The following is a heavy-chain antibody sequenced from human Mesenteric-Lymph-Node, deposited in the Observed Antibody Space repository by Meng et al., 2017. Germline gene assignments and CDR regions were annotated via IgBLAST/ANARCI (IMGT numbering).Heavy chain of an antibody. CDR3: ARAGELVVTALFDP. CDR1: GGTFSSYA. Sequence: QVQLVQAGAGVKKPGSSVKASCKASGGTFSSYAISWVRQAPGQGLGWMGGIIPIFGTANYAQKFQGRVTITADKSTSTAYMELSSLRSEDTAVYYCARAGELVVTALFDPWGQGTLVTVSS. D-gene: IGHD2-21*02. CDR2: IIPIFGTA. V-gene: IGHV1-69*14. J-gene: IGHJ5*02.